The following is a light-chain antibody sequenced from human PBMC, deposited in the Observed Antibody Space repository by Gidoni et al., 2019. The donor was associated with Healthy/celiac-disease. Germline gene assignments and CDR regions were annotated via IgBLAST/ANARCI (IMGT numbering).Light chain of an antibody. CDR3: QQYDNRFT. CDR1: QDISNY. V-gene: IGKV1-33*01. J-gene: IGKJ3*01. Sequence: DIQMTQSPSSLSASVGDRVTITCQASQDISNYLNWYQQKPGKAPKLLIYDASNLETGVPSRFSGSGSGTDFTFTISSLQPEDIATYYCQQYDNRFTFSPGTKVDIK. CDR2: DAS.